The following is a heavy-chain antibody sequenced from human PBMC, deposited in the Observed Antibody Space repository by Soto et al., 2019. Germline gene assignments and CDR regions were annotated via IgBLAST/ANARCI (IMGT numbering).Heavy chain of an antibody. CDR1: GYTFTSYA. CDR3: ARSIVVVTALDY. V-gene: IGHV1-3*05. CDR2: INAGNGNT. J-gene: IGHJ4*02. D-gene: IGHD2-21*02. Sequence: QVQLVQSGAEEKKPGASVKVSCKASGYTFTSYAMHWVRQAPGQRLEWMGWINAGNGNTKYSQKFQGRVTITRDTSASTAYMELSSLRSADTAVYCCARSIVVVTALDYWGQGTLVTVSS.